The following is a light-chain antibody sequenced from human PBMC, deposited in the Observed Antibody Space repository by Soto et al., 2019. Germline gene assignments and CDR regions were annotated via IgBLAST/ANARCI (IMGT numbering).Light chain of an antibody. J-gene: IGLJ1*01. CDR2: GVS. CDR3: SSFTGSTILPYV. V-gene: IGLV2-14*01. Sequence: QSALTQPASVSGSPGQSITISCTCASGDVGGYNFVSWFQQHPGKAPKLMIHGVSNRPSGVSNRFSGSKSGNTASLTISELQAEDEADYYCSSFTGSTILPYVFGPGTKLTVL. CDR1: SGDVGGYNF.